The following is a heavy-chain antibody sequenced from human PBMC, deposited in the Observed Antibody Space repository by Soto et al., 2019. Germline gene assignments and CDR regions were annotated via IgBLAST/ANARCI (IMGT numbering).Heavy chain of an antibody. Sequence: QVQLVESGGGVVQPGRSLRLSCVASGFTFSTYGMHWVRQAPGKGLEWVAMTWNDGSHKYYADPVKDRFTISRDNFKNPLYLQINSLRDEDSAVYYCTPELNDMQAFDIWGQGTMVTVSS. CDR3: TPELNDMQAFDI. V-gene: IGHV3-33*01. D-gene: IGHD1-1*01. J-gene: IGHJ3*02. CDR2: TWNDGSHK. CDR1: GFTFSTYG.